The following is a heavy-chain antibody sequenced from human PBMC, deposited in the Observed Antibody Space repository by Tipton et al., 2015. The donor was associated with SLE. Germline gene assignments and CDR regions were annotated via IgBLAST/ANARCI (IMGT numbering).Heavy chain of an antibody. CDR3: ARDNRRHTTFGVVIISGYFDP. D-gene: IGHD3-3*01. CDR2: IRSKADGATT. Sequence: RSLRLSCTASGFTFADHAMSWFRQAPGKGLEWVGFIRSKADGATTEYAASVKGRFTISRDDSKSIAYLQMNSPKTEDTAVYFCARDNRRHTTFGVVIISGYFDPWGQGTLVTVSS. CDR1: GFTFADHA. V-gene: IGHV3-49*03. J-gene: IGHJ5*02.